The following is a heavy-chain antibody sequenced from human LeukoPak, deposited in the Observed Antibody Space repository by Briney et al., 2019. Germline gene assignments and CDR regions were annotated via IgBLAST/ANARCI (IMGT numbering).Heavy chain of an antibody. CDR3: ARRLTQYDCFDP. J-gene: IGHJ5*02. D-gene: IGHD2-2*01. CDR2: TFYRSKWNA. Sequence: SQTLSLTCTISGDSVSSNSVTWNWLRQSPSRGLEWLGRTFYRSKWNADYAPSVQSRITINPDSSGNQFSLHLNSVTPEDTAVYYCARRLTQYDCFDPWGQGILVTVSS. V-gene: IGHV6-1*01. CDR1: GDSVSSNSVT.